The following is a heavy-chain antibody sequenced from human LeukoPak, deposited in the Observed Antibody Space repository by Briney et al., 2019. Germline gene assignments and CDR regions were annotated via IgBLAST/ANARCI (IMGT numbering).Heavy chain of an antibody. CDR2: IRHDGSNK. CDR3: ATEFNYYGSGSYC. Sequence: GGSLRLSFAASGFTFSKYGMHWVRQAPGKGLEWVAFIRHDGSNKYYTDSVKGRFIISRDNSNNTMYLQMNSLKTEDTAVYYCATEFNYYGSGSYCWGQGTLVTVSS. V-gene: IGHV3-30*02. D-gene: IGHD3-10*01. J-gene: IGHJ4*02. CDR1: GFTFSKYG.